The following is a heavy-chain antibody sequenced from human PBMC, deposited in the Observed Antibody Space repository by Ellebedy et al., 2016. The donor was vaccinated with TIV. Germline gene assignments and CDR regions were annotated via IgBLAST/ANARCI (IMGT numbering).Heavy chain of an antibody. V-gene: IGHV3-74*01. Sequence: GESLKISCAASGFTFSNYWIHWVRQAPGKGLVWLSRINRDGSSANYADSVKGRFTISRDNSKNTLYLQMNSLKAEDTAVYYCARGYSIAAAGTCWFDPWGQGTLVTVSS. CDR1: GFTFSNYW. CDR2: INRDGSSA. D-gene: IGHD6-13*01. CDR3: ARGYSIAAAGTCWFDP. J-gene: IGHJ5*02.